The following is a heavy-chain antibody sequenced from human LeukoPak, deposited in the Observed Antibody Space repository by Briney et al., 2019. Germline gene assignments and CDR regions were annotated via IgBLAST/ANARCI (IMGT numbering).Heavy chain of an antibody. CDR2: IYYSGST. Sequence: PSQTLSLTCTVSGGSISSGGYYWSWIRQPPGKGLEWIGSIYYSGSTYYNPSLKSRVTISVDTSKNQFSLKLSSVTAADTAVYYCARRAGGYSSGWYHIDYWGQGTLVTVSS. J-gene: IGHJ4*02. D-gene: IGHD6-19*01. V-gene: IGHV4-39*01. CDR3: ARRAGGYSSGWYHIDY. CDR1: GGSISSGGYY.